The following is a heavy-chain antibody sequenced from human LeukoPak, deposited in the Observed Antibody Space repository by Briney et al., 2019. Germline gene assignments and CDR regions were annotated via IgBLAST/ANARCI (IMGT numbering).Heavy chain of an antibody. CDR3: AREIFGSGSYPDC. CDR2: IWHDGSHK. D-gene: IGHD3-10*01. Sequence: GRSLRLSCAASGFAFKTYAMHWVRQAPGQGLEWVALIWHDGSHKFYSNSVRGQFTISRDNSKNTVSLQMNNLRPEDTAVYYCAREIFGSGSYPDCWGQGTLVTVPS. V-gene: IGHV3-33*01. J-gene: IGHJ4*02. CDR1: GFAFKTYA.